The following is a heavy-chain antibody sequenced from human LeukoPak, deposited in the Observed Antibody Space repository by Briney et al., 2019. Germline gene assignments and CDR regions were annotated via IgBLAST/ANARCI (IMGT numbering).Heavy chain of an antibody. Sequence: ASVKVSCKASGYTFTGYYMHWVRQAPGQGLEWMGWINPNSGDISYAEKFQGRVTMTRDTSISTAYMDLRRLRSDDTAVYYCARDYSSSSGYFDYWGQGTLVTVSS. D-gene: IGHD6-6*01. CDR3: ARDYSSSSGYFDY. CDR2: INPNSGDI. V-gene: IGHV1-2*02. CDR1: GYTFTGYY. J-gene: IGHJ4*02.